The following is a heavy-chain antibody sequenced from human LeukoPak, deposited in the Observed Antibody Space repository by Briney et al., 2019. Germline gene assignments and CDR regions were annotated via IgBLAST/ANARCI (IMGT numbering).Heavy chain of an antibody. CDR3: ARAYPMVRGVIFDY. D-gene: IGHD3-10*01. V-gene: IGHV4-59*01. Sequence: SETLSLTCTASGGSISSYYWSWIRQPPGKGLEWIGYIYYSGSTNYNPSLKSRVTISVDTSKNQFSLKLSSVTAADTAVYYCARAYPMVRGVIFDYWGQGTLVTVSS. CDR2: IYYSGST. CDR1: GGSISSYY. J-gene: IGHJ4*02.